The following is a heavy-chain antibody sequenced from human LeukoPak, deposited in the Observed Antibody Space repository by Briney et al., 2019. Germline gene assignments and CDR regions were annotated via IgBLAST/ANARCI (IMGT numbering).Heavy chain of an antibody. Sequence: PSETLSLTCTVSGGSISTYYWNWIRQPAGKGLEWIGRIYISGSTDYNPSLKSRVNMSVDASKNQFSLKLSSVTAADTAVYYCARGTYYDSSGYYPRGYYYYGMDVWGQGTTVTVSS. V-gene: IGHV4-4*07. CDR1: GGSISTYY. CDR3: ARGTYYDSSGYYPRGYYYYGMDV. D-gene: IGHD3-22*01. CDR2: IYISGST. J-gene: IGHJ6*02.